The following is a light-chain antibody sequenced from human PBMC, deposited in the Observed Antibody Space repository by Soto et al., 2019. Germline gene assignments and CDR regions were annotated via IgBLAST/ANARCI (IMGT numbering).Light chain of an antibody. CDR3: QQYNSYST. V-gene: IGKV1-5*01. Sequence: DIQMNQSPSTLSASVGDRVTITCRASQSISSWLAWYQQKPGKAPKLLIYDASSLESGVPSRFSGSGSGTEFTLTISSLQPDDFATYYCQQYNSYSTFGPGTKVDI. CDR1: QSISSW. J-gene: IGKJ3*01. CDR2: DAS.